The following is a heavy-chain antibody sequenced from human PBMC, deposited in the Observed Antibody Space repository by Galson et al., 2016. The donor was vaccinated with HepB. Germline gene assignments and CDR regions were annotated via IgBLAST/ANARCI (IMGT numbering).Heavy chain of an antibody. CDR1: GGSISSSSYF. CDR3: ARQDRAGLVNF. Sequence: ETLSLTCTVSGGSISSSSYFWAWIRQPPGKGLDWIGSIYYSGTTHYNPSLQSRVSISVDTSKNQFSLRLTSVSAADTAMYSCARQDRAGLVNFWGQGTLVTVSS. J-gene: IGHJ4*02. V-gene: IGHV4-39*01. D-gene: IGHD6-19*01. CDR2: IYYSGTT.